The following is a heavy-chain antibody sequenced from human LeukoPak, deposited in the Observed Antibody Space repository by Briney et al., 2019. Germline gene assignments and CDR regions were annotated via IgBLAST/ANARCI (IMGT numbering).Heavy chain of an antibody. V-gene: IGHV4-4*07. Sequence: SETLSLTCTVSSGSISSFYWSWIRQPAGEAVEWIGRIYSTGSTNYNPSLKSRVTMSVDTSKNQFSLKLTSVTAADTAVYYCARGYSSSSQFGYWGQGILVTVSS. CDR2: IYSTGST. D-gene: IGHD6-6*01. CDR1: SGSISSFY. CDR3: ARGYSSSSQFGY. J-gene: IGHJ4*02.